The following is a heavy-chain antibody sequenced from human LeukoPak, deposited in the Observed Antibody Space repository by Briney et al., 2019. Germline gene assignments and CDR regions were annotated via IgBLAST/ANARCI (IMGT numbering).Heavy chain of an antibody. Sequence: SETLSLTCAVYGGSFSGYYWSWIRQPPGKGLEWIGEINHSGSTNYNPSLKSRVTLSVDTSKNQFSLKLSSVTAADTAVYYCARGRYFDWLLAWYYYWGQGTLVTVSS. CDR3: ARGRYFDWLLAWYYY. V-gene: IGHV4-34*01. J-gene: IGHJ4*02. CDR2: INHSGST. CDR1: GGSFSGYY. D-gene: IGHD3-9*01.